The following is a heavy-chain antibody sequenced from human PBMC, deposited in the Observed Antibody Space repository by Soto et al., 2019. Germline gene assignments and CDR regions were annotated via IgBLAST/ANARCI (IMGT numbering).Heavy chain of an antibody. CDR3: ANASPLAGGASTSLPNDY. CDR1: GYTFTGYY. CDR2: INPNSGDT. J-gene: IGHJ4*02. D-gene: IGHD2-2*01. Sequence: QVQLVQSGAEVKKPGASVKVSCKATGYTFTGYYMHWVRQAPGQGLEWMGWINPNSGDTKYADNVKSRVTMTVDPSISTAYMELSSLTTDDTAMDYCANASPLAGGASTSLPNDYGGEGTLGTV. V-gene: IGHV1-2*02.